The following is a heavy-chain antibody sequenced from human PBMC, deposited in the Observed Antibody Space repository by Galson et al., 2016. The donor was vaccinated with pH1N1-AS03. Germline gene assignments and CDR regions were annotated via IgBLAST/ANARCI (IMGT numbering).Heavy chain of an antibody. CDR2: INTDSGGP. CDR3: VRGSPHSSSTNYAFEF. D-gene: IGHD6-13*01. CDR1: GYAFTDYY. Sequence: SVKVSCKASGYAFTDYYMHLLRQAPGQGLEWMAWINTDSGGPDYAQKFQGKVTITRDASMSTTYMELRSLRSDDTAVYYCVRGSPHSSSTNYAFEFWGRGTMVTVSS. J-gene: IGHJ3*01. V-gene: IGHV1-2*02.